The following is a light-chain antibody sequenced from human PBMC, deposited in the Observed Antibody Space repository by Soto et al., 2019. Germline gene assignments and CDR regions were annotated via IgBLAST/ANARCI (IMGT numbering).Light chain of an antibody. Sequence: EILITQSPSTLSVSHGERATLSCRASQSVNSNLAWYQQTPGQAPRLLIYGASTRATGIPARFSGSGSGTEFTLTISILQPDDFATYYYQQSYSTPRTFGQGTMVDIK. CDR2: GAS. CDR3: QQSYSTPRT. V-gene: IGKV3-15*01. CDR1: QSVNSN. J-gene: IGKJ1*01.